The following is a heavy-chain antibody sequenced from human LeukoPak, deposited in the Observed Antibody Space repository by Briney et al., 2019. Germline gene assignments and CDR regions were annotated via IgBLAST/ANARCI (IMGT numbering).Heavy chain of an antibody. Sequence: GGSLRLSCASSAFSFSSYSISWVRQAPGKGLEWVANVNIDGTEQHFVDSVEGRFTISRDNAKRSLFLQMNSLRADDTAVYYCARLDAAGRVLNVWGQGTMVSVSS. V-gene: IGHV3-7*01. D-gene: IGHD2-15*01. CDR3: ARLDAAGRVLNV. CDR1: AFSFSSYS. CDR2: VNIDGTEQ. J-gene: IGHJ3*01.